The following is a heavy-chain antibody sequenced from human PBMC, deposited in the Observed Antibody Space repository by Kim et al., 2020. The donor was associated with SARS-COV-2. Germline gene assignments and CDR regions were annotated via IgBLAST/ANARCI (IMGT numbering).Heavy chain of an antibody. V-gene: IGHV1-18*04. Sequence: ASVKVSCKASGYTFTSYGVNWVRQAPGQGLEWMGWISGYNGDTNYAQNLQGRVTMTTDTFTSTTYMELRSLNSDDTAVDYMARGWWGRDIPPEQHWFDPW. D-gene: IGHD2-15*01. CDR3: ARGWWGRDIPPEQHWFDP. CDR2: ISGYNGDT. J-gene: IGHJ5*02. CDR1: GYTFTSYG.